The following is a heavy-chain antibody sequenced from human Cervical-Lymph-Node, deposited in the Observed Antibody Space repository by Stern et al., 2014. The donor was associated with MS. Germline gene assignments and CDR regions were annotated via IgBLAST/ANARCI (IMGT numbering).Heavy chain of an antibody. Sequence: QVQLLQSGAEVERPGASVKVSCKASGYTFTAYFLHWVRQAPGQGLEWMGWISPKTGSATSAQKFQDRVTMTRDTSINTGYMEVSSLRSDDTAVYYCARDRGSYSDYWGQGTLVAVSS. D-gene: IGHD1-26*01. CDR1: GYTFTAYF. J-gene: IGHJ4*02. CDR2: ISPKTGSA. V-gene: IGHV1-2*02. CDR3: ARDRGSYSDY.